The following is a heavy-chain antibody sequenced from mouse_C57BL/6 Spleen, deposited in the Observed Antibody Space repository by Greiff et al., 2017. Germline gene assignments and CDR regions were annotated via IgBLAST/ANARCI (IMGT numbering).Heavy chain of an antibody. CDR2: MLPGSGST. D-gene: IGHD1-1*01. Sequence: QVQLQQSGAELMKPGASVKLSCKATGYTFTGYWIEWVKQRPGHGLEWIGEMLPGSGSTSYNEKFKGKATFTADTSSNTAYMQLSSLTTEDSAIYYCAIITTVVATEDYWGQGTTLTVSS. CDR1: GYTFTGYW. J-gene: IGHJ2*01. V-gene: IGHV1-9*01. CDR3: AIITTVVATEDY.